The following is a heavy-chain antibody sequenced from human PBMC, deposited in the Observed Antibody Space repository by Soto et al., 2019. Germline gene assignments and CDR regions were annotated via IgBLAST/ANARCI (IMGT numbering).Heavy chain of an antibody. V-gene: IGHV3-7*01. CDR2: IKQDGSAK. CDR3: APWGGTCNSSSCYGGY. D-gene: IGHD2-2*01. CDR1: GFSFSSYG. Sequence: GGTLSLSCAASGFSFSSYGMSWVRQAPGKGLEWVANIKQDGSAKYYVESVEGRFTISRDNAKNSLYLQMDSLRAEDTAVYYCAPWGGTCNSSSCYGGYWGQGTLVTVSS. J-gene: IGHJ4*02.